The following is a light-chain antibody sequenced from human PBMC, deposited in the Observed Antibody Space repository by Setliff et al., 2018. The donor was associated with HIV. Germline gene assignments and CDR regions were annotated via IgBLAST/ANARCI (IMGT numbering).Light chain of an antibody. Sequence: QSALAQPRSVSGSPGQSVTISCTGTSSDVGGYNYVSWYQQHPGKAPKLLIYDVIKRPSGVPSRFSGSKSGNTVSLIISGLQADDEGDYYCSSRTISDTSVFGTGTKVTVL. J-gene: IGLJ1*01. CDR1: SSDVGGYNY. V-gene: IGLV2-11*01. CDR2: DVI. CDR3: SSRTISDTSV.